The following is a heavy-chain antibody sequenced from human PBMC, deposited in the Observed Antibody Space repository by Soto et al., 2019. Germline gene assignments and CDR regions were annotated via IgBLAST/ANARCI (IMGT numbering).Heavy chain of an antibody. V-gene: IGHV1-18*01. D-gene: IGHD1-7*01. CDR2: ISAYNGNT. J-gene: IGHJ6*02. CDR3: ARDRYNWNYDGYYYYGMDV. CDR1: GYTFTSYG. Sequence: QVQLVQSGAEVKKPGASVKVSCKASGYTFTSYGISWVRQAPGQGLEWMGWISAYNGNTNYAQKLEGRVTVTTDTSTSTAYMELRSLRSDDTAVYYCARDRYNWNYDGYYYYGMDVWGQGTTVTVSS.